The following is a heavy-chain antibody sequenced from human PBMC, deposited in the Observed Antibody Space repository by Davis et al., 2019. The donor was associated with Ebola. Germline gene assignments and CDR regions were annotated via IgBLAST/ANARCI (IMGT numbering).Heavy chain of an antibody. V-gene: IGHV4-38-2*02. CDR2: LYHSGSA. CDR1: GYSISGGYY. J-gene: IGHJ6*02. D-gene: IGHD6-6*01. Sequence: PSETLSLTCTVSGYSISGGYYWGWVRQPPGKGLEWIGSLYHSGSAYYNPSLKSRVSMSVDTSKNQFSLKVSSVTAADTAVYYCARLVARPPTWMDVWGQGTTVTVSS. CDR3: ARLVARPPTWMDV.